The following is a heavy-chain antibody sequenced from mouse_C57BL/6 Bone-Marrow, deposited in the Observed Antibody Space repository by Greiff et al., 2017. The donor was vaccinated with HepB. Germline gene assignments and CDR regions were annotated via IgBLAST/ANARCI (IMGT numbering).Heavy chain of an antibody. Sequence: QVQLQQPGAELVKPGASVKMSCKASGYTFTSYWITWVKQRPGQGLEWIGEIYPGSGSTNYNEKFKSKATLTVDTSSSTAYMQLSSLTSEDSAVYYCASGRGYYVEDYWGQGTTLTVSS. J-gene: IGHJ2*01. CDR2: IYPGSGST. V-gene: IGHV1-55*01. CDR3: ASGRGYYVEDY. D-gene: IGHD2-3*01. CDR1: GYTFTSYW.